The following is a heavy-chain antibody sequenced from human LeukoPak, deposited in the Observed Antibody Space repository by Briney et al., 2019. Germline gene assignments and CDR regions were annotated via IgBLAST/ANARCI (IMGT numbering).Heavy chain of an antibody. CDR3: ARDSPSGEVPWFGESSTETYYYYGMDV. J-gene: IGHJ6*02. Sequence: ASVKVSCKASGYTFTGYYMHWVRQAPGQGLEWMGWINPLSGGTSYAQKFQGRVTMTRDTSISTAYMELSRLRSDDTAVYYCARDSPSGEVPWFGESSTETYYYYGMDVWGQGTTVTVSS. CDR2: INPLSGGT. V-gene: IGHV1-2*02. CDR1: GYTFTGYY. D-gene: IGHD3-10*01.